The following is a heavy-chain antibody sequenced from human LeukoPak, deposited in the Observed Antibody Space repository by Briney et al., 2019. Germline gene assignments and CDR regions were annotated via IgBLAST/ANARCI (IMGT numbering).Heavy chain of an antibody. D-gene: IGHD3-10*01. CDR2: IIPIFGTA. J-gene: IGHJ4*02. Sequence: SVKVSCKASGGTFSSYAISWVRQAPGQGLEWMGGIIPIFGTANYAQKFQGRVTITTDESTSTAYMELSGLRSEDTAVYYCARYYGSGCPFDYWGQGTLVTVSS. V-gene: IGHV1-69*05. CDR1: GGTFSSYA. CDR3: ARYYGSGCPFDY.